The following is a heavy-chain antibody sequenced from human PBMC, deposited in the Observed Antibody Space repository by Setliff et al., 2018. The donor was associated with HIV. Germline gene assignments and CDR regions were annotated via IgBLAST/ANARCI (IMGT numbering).Heavy chain of an antibody. J-gene: IGHJ4*02. CDR2: ISSYNGYT. D-gene: IGHD1-26*01. CDR1: GYTFTSYD. CDR3: ARDTVRATFSDY. V-gene: IGHV1-8*01. Sequence: ASVKVSCKASGYTFTSYDINWVRQATGQGLEWMGWISSYNGYTKYAQKVQGRVTMTRDTSISAAYMELSSLRYDDTAVYYCARDTVRATFSDYWGQGTLVTVSS.